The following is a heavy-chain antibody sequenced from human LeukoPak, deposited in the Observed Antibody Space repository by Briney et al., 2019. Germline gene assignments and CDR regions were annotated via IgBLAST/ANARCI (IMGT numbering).Heavy chain of an antibody. CDR3: AKDSPVATR. D-gene: IGHD2-15*01. CDR2: ITDSGDGT. J-gene: IGHJ4*02. CDR1: GFTFSSSA. V-gene: IGHV3-23*01. Sequence: PGGSLRLSCAASGFTFSSSAMSWVRQAPGKGLEWVSSITDSGDGTYYADSVKGRFTISRDDSKNTQYLQMNSLRAEDTAIYYCAKDSPVATRWGQGTLVTVSS.